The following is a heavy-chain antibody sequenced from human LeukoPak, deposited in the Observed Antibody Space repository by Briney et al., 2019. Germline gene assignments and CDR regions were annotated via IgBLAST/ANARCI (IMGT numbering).Heavy chain of an antibody. D-gene: IGHD6-13*01. J-gene: IGHJ5*02. CDR1: GGSISSYY. V-gene: IGHV4-4*07. CDR2: FDTGGIT. Sequence: SETLSLTCTVSGGSISSYYWSWIRQPAGKGLEWIGRFDTGGITTYNPSLKSRVSMSIDTSKNQLSLKLTSVTAADTAVYYCARDLSSSSWYWNWFDPWGQGTLVSVSS. CDR3: ARDLSSSSWYWNWFDP.